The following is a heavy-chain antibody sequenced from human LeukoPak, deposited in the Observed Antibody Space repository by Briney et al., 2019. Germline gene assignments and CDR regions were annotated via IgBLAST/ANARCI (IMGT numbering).Heavy chain of an antibody. V-gene: IGHV4-59*05. J-gene: IGHJ6*03. Sequence: PSETLSLTCTVSGGSISSYYWSWIRQPPGKGLEWIGSIYYSGSTYYNPSLKSRVTISVDTSKNQFSLKLSSVTAADTAVYYCLIAARPMNYYYYYMDVWGKGTTVTVSS. D-gene: IGHD6-6*01. CDR1: GGSISSYY. CDR2: IYYSGST. CDR3: LIAARPMNYYYYYMDV.